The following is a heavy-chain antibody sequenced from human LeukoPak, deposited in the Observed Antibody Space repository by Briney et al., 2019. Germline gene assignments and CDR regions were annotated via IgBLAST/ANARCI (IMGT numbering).Heavy chain of an antibody. V-gene: IGHV3-23*01. CDR3: AKDRRTLDAFDI. J-gene: IGHJ3*02. D-gene: IGHD2-2*01. CDR2: ISDSGGST. Sequence: GGSLRLSCTASGFTFSAYAMMWVRQAPGKGLEWVSAISDSGGSTYFADSVKGRFTISRDNSNNTLYLQMNSLRAEDTALYYCAKDRRTLDAFDIWGQGTMVTVSS. CDR1: GFTFSAYA.